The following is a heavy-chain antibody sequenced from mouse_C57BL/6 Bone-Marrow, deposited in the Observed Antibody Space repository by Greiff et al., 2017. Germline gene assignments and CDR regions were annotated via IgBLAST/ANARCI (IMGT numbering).Heavy chain of an antibody. Sequence: QVQLQQSGPELVKPGASVKISCKASGYAFSSSWMNWVKQRPGKGLGWIGRIYPGDGDTNYNGKFKGKATLTADKSSSTAYMQLSSLTSEDSAVYFCARSTNYYGSSYGYFDVWGTGTTVTVSS. CDR1: GYAFSSSW. J-gene: IGHJ1*03. V-gene: IGHV1-82*01. D-gene: IGHD1-1*01. CDR3: ARSTNYYGSSYGYFDV. CDR2: IYPGDGDT.